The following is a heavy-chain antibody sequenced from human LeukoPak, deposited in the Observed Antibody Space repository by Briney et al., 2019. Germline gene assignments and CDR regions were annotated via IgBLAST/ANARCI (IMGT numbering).Heavy chain of an antibody. V-gene: IGHV3-23*01. CDR1: GFTFMNYA. J-gene: IGHJ4*02. D-gene: IGHD3-22*01. Sequence: GGSLRLSCGASGFTFMNYAMSWVRQAPGKGLEWVSAIGGSGGTTYYADSVKGRFTISRDNSKNTLHLQMNSLRAEDTALYYCAKATTAIVVDNFFDYWGQGTLVSVSS. CDR2: IGGSGGTT. CDR3: AKATTAIVVDNFFDY.